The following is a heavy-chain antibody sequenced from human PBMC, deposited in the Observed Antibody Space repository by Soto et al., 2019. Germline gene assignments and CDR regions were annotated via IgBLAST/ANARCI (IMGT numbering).Heavy chain of an antibody. Sequence: QVQLVESGGGVVQPGRSLRLSCAASGFTFSSYAMHWVRQAPGKGLEWVAVISYDGSNKYYADSVKGRFTISRDNSKNTLYLQMNSLRAEDTAVYYCARDLTRDWNGIDYWGQATLVTVSS. CDR2: ISYDGSNK. V-gene: IGHV3-30-3*01. D-gene: IGHD1-1*01. CDR1: GFTFSSYA. CDR3: ARDLTRDWNGIDY. J-gene: IGHJ4*02.